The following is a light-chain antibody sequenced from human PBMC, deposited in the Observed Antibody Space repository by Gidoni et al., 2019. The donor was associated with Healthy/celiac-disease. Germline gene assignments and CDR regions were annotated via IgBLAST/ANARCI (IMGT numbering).Light chain of an antibody. CDR3: QQSYSTPYT. J-gene: IGKJ2*01. V-gene: IGKV1-39*01. CDR1: QSISSY. CDR2: AAS. Sequence: DIQMTHSPSSLSASVGDRVTITCRASQSISSYLNWYQQKPGKAPKLLIYAASSLQSGVPSRFSGSGSGKDFTLTISSLQPEDFANYYCQQSYSTPYTFGQGTKLEIK.